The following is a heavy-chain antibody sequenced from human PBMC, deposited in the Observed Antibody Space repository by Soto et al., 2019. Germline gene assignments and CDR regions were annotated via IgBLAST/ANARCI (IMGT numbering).Heavy chain of an antibody. J-gene: IGHJ4*02. D-gene: IGHD2-15*01. V-gene: IGHV1-69*12. CDR1: GGTFSSDS. CDR2: IIPMFDTP. Sequence: QVQLVQSGAEVKKPGSSVKVSCKASGGTFSSDSFSWVRQAPGQGLEWMGGIIPMFDTPIYAQKFQDRVTITADESTSTAYMHLSSLRSGDTAVHYCAISGGLDRDFNYWGQGSLVTVSS. CDR3: AISGGLDRDFNY.